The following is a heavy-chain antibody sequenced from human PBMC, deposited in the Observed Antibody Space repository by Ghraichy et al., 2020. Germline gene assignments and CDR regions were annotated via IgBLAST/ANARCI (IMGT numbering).Heavy chain of an antibody. J-gene: IGHJ6*02. CDR3: ARGLGWNFAMDV. CDR2: ISGHNGNA. CDR1: GYTFTSHG. V-gene: IGHV1-18*01. Sequence: ASVKVSCKPSGYTFTSHGVSWVRQAPGQRLEWMAWISGHNGNANYAEKFQGRATMTTDTSTSTAYMELKSLRFDDTAIYYCARGLGWNFAMDVWGQGTTVTVSS. D-gene: IGHD1-7*01.